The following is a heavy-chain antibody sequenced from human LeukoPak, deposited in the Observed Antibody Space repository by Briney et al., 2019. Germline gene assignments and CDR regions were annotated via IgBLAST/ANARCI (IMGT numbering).Heavy chain of an antibody. CDR3: ARRKPAYYDYVWGSYRSERNWFDP. J-gene: IGHJ5*02. Sequence: GASVKVSCKASGYTFTGYYMHWVRQAPGQGLEWMGWINPNSGGTNYAQKFQGRVTMTRDTSISTAYMELSRLRSDDTAVYYCARRKPAYYDYVWGSYRSERNWFDPWGQGTLVTVSS. CDR1: GYTFTGYY. D-gene: IGHD3-16*02. CDR2: INPNSGGT. V-gene: IGHV1-2*02.